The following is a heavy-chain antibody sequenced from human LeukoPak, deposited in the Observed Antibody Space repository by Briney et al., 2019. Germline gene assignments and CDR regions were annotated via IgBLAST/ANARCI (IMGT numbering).Heavy chain of an antibody. D-gene: IGHD6-19*01. CDR2: INHSGST. CDR3: ATRYSSGWYRS. V-gene: IGHV4-34*01. J-gene: IGHJ4*02. CDR1: GGSFSGYY. Sequence: KASETLSLTCAVYGGSFSGYYWRGIRQTPGKGVGWGGEINHSGSTNYNPSLKRRVTISVDTSRNQFSLKLSSVTAADTAVYYCATRYSSGWYRSWGQGTLVTVSS.